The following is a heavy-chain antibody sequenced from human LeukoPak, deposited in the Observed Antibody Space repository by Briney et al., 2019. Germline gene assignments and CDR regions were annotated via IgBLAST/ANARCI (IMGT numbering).Heavy chain of an antibody. J-gene: IGHJ5*02. CDR1: GGSISSYY. D-gene: IGHD6-13*01. V-gene: IGHV4-4*07. CDR2: IYTSGST. Sequence: SETLSLTCTVSGGSISSYYWSWIRQPAGKGLEWIGRIYTSGSTNYNPSLKSRVTMSVDTSKNQFSLKLSSVTAAGTAVYYCARFWYSSSSYNWFDPWGQGTLVTVSS. CDR3: ARFWYSSSSYNWFDP.